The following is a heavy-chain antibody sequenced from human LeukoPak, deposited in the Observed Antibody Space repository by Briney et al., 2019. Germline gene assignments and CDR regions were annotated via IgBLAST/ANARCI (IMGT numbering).Heavy chain of an antibody. CDR3: ARDLGYSSGWYLYYYYGMDV. V-gene: IGHV1-46*03. Sequence: ASVKVSCKASGYTFTSYYMHWVRQAPGLGLEWMGIINPSGGSTSYAQKFQGRVTMTRDTSTSTVYMELSSLRSEDTAVYYCARDLGYSSGWYLYYYYGMDVWGQGTAVTVSS. CDR1: GYTFTSYY. D-gene: IGHD6-19*01. CDR2: INPSGGST. J-gene: IGHJ6*02.